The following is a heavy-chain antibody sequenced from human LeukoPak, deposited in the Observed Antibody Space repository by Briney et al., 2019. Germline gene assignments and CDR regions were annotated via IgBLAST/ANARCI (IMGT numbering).Heavy chain of an antibody. CDR1: GGSISSYY. CDR3: ARHPTYYYGSGSYRPFDY. Sequence: PSETLSLTCTVSGGSISSYYWSWIRQPAGKGLEWIGRIYTSGSTNYNPSLKSRVTMSVDTSKNQFSLKLSSVTAADTAVYYCARHPTYYYGSGSYRPFDYWGQGTLVTVSS. D-gene: IGHD3-10*01. J-gene: IGHJ4*02. CDR2: IYTSGST. V-gene: IGHV4-4*07.